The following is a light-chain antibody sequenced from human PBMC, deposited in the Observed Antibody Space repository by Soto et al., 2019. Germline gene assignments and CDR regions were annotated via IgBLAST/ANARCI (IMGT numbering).Light chain of an antibody. V-gene: IGKV1-5*01. J-gene: IGKJ1*01. Sequence: DTQKTPSPSPLSSSIGDTITITCRASQTISRGLAWYQQKPGKAPRLLIYTASTLESGVPSRFSASGSGTEFTLTISSLHPDDFATYYCQEYNNYWTFGQGTKVDI. CDR2: TAS. CDR3: QEYNNYWT. CDR1: QTISRG.